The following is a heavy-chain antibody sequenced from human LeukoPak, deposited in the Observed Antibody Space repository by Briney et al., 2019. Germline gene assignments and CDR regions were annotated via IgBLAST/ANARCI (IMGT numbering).Heavy chain of an antibody. CDR3: ARGTIAAAEDYYYYYGMDV. V-gene: IGHV3-21*01. CDR2: ISSSSSYI. J-gene: IGHJ6*02. D-gene: IGHD6-13*01. Sequence: AGGSLRLSCAASGFTFSSYSMNWVRQAPGKGLEWVSSISSSSSYIYYADSVKGRFTISRDNAKNSLYLQMNSLRAEDTAVYYCARGTIAAAEDYYYYYGMDVWGQGTTVTVSS. CDR1: GFTFSSYS.